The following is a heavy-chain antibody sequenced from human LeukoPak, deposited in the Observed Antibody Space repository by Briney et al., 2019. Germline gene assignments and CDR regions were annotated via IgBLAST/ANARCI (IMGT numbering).Heavy chain of an antibody. D-gene: IGHD3-22*01. CDR3: AKDAHYDSSGYYYPLDDY. CDR2: ISGSGGST. CDR1: GFTFSSYA. Sequence: GGSLRLSCAASGFTFSSYAMSWVRQAPGKGQEWVSAISGSGGSTYYADSVKGRFTISRDNSKNTLYLQMNSLRAEDTAVYYCAKDAHYDSSGYYYPLDDYWGQGTLVTVSS. V-gene: IGHV3-23*01. J-gene: IGHJ4*02.